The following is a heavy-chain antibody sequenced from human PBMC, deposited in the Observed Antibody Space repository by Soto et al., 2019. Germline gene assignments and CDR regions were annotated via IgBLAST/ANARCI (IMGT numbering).Heavy chain of an antibody. D-gene: IGHD3-10*01. CDR3: ARAPYYYGSGSSYYFDY. CDR1: GFTFSSYS. Sequence: AGGSLRLSCAASGFTFSSYSMNWVRQAPGKGLEWVSYISSSSSTIYYADSVKGRFTISRDNAKNSLYLQMNSLRDEDTAVYYCARAPYYYGSGSSYYFDYWGQGTLVTVSS. CDR2: ISSSSSTI. J-gene: IGHJ4*02. V-gene: IGHV3-48*02.